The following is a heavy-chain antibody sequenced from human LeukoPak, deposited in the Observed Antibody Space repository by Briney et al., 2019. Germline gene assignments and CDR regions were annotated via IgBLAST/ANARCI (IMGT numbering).Heavy chain of an antibody. J-gene: IGHJ5*02. V-gene: IGHV4-59*13. CDR2: IYYSGST. CDR3: ARGVEGSSCYGGQIIWFDP. Sequence: SETLSLTCTVCGGSISSYYWSWIREPPGKGREWSGDIYYSGSTNYNPSLKSRVTISVDTSKHQFYLQLRSVSAQDTAVYYCARGVEGSSCYGGQIIWFDPPGQGTLATVSS. CDR1: GGSISSYY. D-gene: IGHD6-13*01.